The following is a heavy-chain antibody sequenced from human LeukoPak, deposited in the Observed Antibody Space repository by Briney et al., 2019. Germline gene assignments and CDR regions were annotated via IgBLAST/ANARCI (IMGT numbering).Heavy chain of an antibody. V-gene: IGHV1-18*01. D-gene: IGHD4-23*01. CDR2: ISASKGNI. Sequence: ASVKVSCKASGQTLSTYGISWVRQAPGQGLEWMGWISASKGNIKYAQKFQDRVTMTTDTSTNTAYLEMRSLSCDDTALYYCARGWQLYDWGQGTLVTVSS. CDR1: GQTLSTYG. J-gene: IGHJ4*02. CDR3: ARGWQLYD.